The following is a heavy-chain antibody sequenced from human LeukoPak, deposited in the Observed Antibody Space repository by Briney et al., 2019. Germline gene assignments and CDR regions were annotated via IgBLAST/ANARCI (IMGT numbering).Heavy chain of an antibody. CDR2: INPNRGNT. V-gene: IGHV1-46*03. CDR1: GYTFTSYS. CDR3: ARAVSSCYHLHN. J-gene: IGHJ1*01. Sequence: ASVKVSSKASGYTFTSYSLHWVRQAAGQGLEWMGMINPNRGNTNYAQNFQGIVTMTRDTSTSTVYMELSSLRYEDTAVYYCARAVSSCYHLHNSDQGTLVTVSS. D-gene: IGHD2-2*01.